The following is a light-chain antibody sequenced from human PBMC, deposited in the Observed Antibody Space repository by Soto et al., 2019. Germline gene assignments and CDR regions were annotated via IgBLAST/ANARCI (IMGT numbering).Light chain of an antibody. J-gene: IGKJ1*01. CDR1: QPFSSSY. CDR3: QHYGSSLWT. Sequence: EIVLTQSPGTLSLSPGERATLSCRASQPFSSSYLAWYQQKPGQAPRLLMYGASSRASGVPDRVSGSGSGTDFTLTISRLEHEEFAVYYCQHYGSSLWTFGQGTKVEIK. CDR2: GAS. V-gene: IGKV3-20*01.